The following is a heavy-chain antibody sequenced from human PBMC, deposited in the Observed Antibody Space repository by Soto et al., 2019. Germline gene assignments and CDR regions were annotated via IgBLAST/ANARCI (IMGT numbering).Heavy chain of an antibody. J-gene: IGHJ4*02. D-gene: IGHD3-3*01. CDR2: IRSKAYGGTT. V-gene: IGHV3-49*04. Sequence: GGSLRLSCTASGFTFGDYAMSWVRQAPGKGLEWVGFIRSKAYGGTTEYAASVKGRFTISRDDSKSIAYLQMNSLKTEDTAVYYCTRVKVGYDFWSGYYADYWGQGTLVTVSS. CDR1: GFTFGDYA. CDR3: TRVKVGYDFWSGYYADY.